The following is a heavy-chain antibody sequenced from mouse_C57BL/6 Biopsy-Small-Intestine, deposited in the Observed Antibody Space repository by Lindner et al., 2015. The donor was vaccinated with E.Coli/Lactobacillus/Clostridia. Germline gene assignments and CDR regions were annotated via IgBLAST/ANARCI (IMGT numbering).Heavy chain of an antibody. Sequence: LQESGGGLVKPGGSLKLSCAASGFTFSDYGMHWVRQAPEKGLEWVAYISGGSSTIYYADTVKGRFTISRDNAKNTLFLQMTSLRSEDTAMYYCARGNDGSFDYWGQGTTLTVSS. CDR3: ARGNDGSFDY. J-gene: IGHJ2*01. V-gene: IGHV5-17*01. CDR1: GFTFSDYG. CDR2: ISGGSSTI. D-gene: IGHD2-3*01.